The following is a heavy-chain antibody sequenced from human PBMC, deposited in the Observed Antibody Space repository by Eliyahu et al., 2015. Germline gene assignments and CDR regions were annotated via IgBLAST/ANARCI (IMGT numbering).Heavy chain of an antibody. Sequence: QVQLQESGPGLVKPSETLSLTCAASGYSISRGFFSGWIRQSPGKGLEWIGSVTHTGGTSYNPPLKSRVIISVDTSKNQFSLILKSVTAADTAFYYCARDRGGGSSDYWGQGLLVTVSS. CDR2: VTHTGGT. D-gene: IGHD6-6*01. V-gene: IGHV4-38-2*02. CDR1: GYSISRGFF. CDR3: ARDRGGGSSDY. J-gene: IGHJ4*02.